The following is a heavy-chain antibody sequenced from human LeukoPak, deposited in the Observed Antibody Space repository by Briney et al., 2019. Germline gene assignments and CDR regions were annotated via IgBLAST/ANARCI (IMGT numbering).Heavy chain of an antibody. CDR2: INQDGSEK. CDR1: GFTFSSYW. D-gene: IGHD3-3*01. CDR3: ARDRTIFGGIFDY. Sequence: GGSLRLSCAASGFTFSSYWMSWVRQAPGKGRGWVANINQDGSEKYYVDSVKGRFTISRDNAKNSLYLQMNSLRAEDTAVYYCARDRTIFGGIFDYWGQGTLVTVSS. V-gene: IGHV3-7*01. J-gene: IGHJ4*02.